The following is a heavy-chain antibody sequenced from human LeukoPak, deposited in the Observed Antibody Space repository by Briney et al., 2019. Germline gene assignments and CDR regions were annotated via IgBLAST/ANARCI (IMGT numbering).Heavy chain of an antibody. CDR3: VRDRVGPDY. V-gene: IGHV3-74*03. CDR2: ITDDATT. D-gene: IGHD1-26*01. Sequence: GGSLRLSCAASGFTFSSAWMHWVRQTPGTGLVWVSRITDDATTTYADSVKGRFTISRDNAKNILYLQMNSLRAEDTAVYYCVRDRVGPDYWGQGTLVTVSS. J-gene: IGHJ4*02. CDR1: GFTFSSAW.